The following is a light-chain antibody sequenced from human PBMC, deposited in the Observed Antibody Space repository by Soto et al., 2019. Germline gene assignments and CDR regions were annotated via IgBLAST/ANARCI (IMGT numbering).Light chain of an antibody. J-gene: IGKJ1*01. V-gene: IGKV1-5*01. CDR1: QSISSY. CDR3: QQYNSYSPT. Sequence: DIQMTQSPSSLSASVGDRVTITCRASQSISSYLNWYQQTPGKAPKILIYDASSLESGVPSRFRGSGSGTEFTLTISRLQPDDFETYYCQQYNSYSPTFGQGTKV. CDR2: DAS.